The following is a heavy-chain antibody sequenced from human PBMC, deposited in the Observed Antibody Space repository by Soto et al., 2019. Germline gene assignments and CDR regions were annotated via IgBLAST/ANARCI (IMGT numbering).Heavy chain of an antibody. J-gene: IGHJ4*02. CDR1: GGTFSSYA. V-gene: IGHV1-69*13. D-gene: IGHD3-10*01. CDR2: IIPIFGTA. Sequence: SVKVSCKASGGTFSSYAISWVRQAPGQGLEWMGGIIPIFGTANYAQKFQGRVTITADESTSTAYMELSSLRSEDTAVYYCARAGGYYIPPTYYFDYWGQGTLVTVSS. CDR3: ARAGGYYIPPTYYFDY.